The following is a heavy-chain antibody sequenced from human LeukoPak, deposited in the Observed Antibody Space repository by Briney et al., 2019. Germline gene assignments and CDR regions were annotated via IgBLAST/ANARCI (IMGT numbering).Heavy chain of an antibody. Sequence: SETLSLACSVSGGSISSDYWSWIRQPAGKGLEWIGRIYSSGSTNYNPSLKSRVTMSLDTSKNQFSLNLSSVTAADTAVYYCAKVDRNYNGHAFDIWGQGTMVTVSP. D-gene: IGHD1-14*01. V-gene: IGHV4-4*07. CDR2: IYSSGST. J-gene: IGHJ3*02. CDR3: AKVDRNYNGHAFDI. CDR1: GGSISSDY.